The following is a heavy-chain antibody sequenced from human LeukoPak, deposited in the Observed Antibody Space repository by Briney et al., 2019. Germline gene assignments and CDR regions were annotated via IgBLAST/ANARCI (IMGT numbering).Heavy chain of an antibody. J-gene: IGHJ6*02. CDR1: GGSISSSSYY. D-gene: IGHD5-24*01. V-gene: IGHV4-39*01. Sequence: SETLSLTCTVSGGSISSSSYYWGWIRQPPGKGLEWIGSIYYSGSTYYNPSLKSRVTISVDTSKNQFSLKLSSVTAADSAVYYCARYEMATMPLLYYGMDVWGQGTTVTVSS. CDR3: ARYEMATMPLLYYGMDV. CDR2: IYYSGST.